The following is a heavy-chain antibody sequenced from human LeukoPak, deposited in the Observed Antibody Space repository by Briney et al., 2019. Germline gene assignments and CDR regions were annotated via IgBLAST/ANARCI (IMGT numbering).Heavy chain of an antibody. CDR1: GFTFSSYA. J-gene: IGHJ2*01. Sequence: GGSLRLSCAASGFTFSSYAMSWVRQAPGKGLKWVSTISDRGGSTYYADSVKGRFTISRDNSRDRLYLETNSLRAEDTAVYYCARDRMGAIMYFDVWGRGTLVTVSS. CDR2: ISDRGGST. D-gene: IGHD3-10*01. CDR3: ARDRMGAIMYFDV. V-gene: IGHV3-23*01.